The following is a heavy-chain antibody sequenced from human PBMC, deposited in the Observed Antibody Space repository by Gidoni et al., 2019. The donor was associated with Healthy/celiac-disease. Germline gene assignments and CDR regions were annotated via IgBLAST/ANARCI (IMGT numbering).Heavy chain of an antibody. CDR1: GFTFGDYA. CDR3: TRDYYDSSGYYYRSANYYGMDV. V-gene: IGHV3-49*03. Sequence: EVQLVESGGGLVQPGRSLRLSCTASGFTFGDYAMSWFRQAPGKGLGWVGFIRSKAYGGTTEYAASVKGRVTISRDDSKSIAYLQMNSLKTEDTAVYYCTRDYYDSSGYYYRSANYYGMDVWGQGTTVTVSS. CDR2: IRSKAYGGTT. J-gene: IGHJ6*02. D-gene: IGHD3-22*01.